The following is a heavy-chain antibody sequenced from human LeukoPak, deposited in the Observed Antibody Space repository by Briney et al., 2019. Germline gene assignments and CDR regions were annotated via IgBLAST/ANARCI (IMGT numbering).Heavy chain of an antibody. CDR1: GFTFSSYV. CDR3: VKDYYDSSGYYGDAFDI. J-gene: IGHJ3*02. Sequence: QPGGSLRLSCSASGFTFSSYVMYRVRQAPGKGLEYVSTIGSNGGSTYYADSVKGRFTISRDNSKNTLYLQMSSLRAEDTAVYYCVKDYYDSSGYYGDAFDIWGQGTMVTVSS. D-gene: IGHD3-22*01. CDR2: IGSNGGST. V-gene: IGHV3-64D*09.